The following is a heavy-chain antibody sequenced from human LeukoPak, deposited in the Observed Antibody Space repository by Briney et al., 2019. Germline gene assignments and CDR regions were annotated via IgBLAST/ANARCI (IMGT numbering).Heavy chain of an antibody. V-gene: IGHV4-4*07. Sequence: PSETLSLTCTVSGGSISSYYWTWVRQPAGKGLEWLGRIYTSGNTNYNPSLKSRVTVSVDTSKNQFSLKLNSVTAADTAVYYCARQVAGYHGVDVWGQGTTVTVSS. J-gene: IGHJ6*02. CDR2: IYTSGNT. D-gene: IGHD2-15*01. CDR1: GGSISSYY. CDR3: ARQVAGYHGVDV.